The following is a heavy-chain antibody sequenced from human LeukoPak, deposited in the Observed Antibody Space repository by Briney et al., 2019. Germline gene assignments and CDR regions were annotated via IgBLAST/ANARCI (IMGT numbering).Heavy chain of an antibody. CDR3: ARLVVVAALDI. D-gene: IGHD2-15*01. V-gene: IGHV4-39*07. CDR1: GGSISSSSYY. J-gene: IGHJ3*02. Sequence: SETLSLTCTVSGGSISSSSYYWGWIRQPPGKGLEWIGSIYYSGSTYYNPSLKSRVTISVDTSKNQFSLKLSSVTAADTAVYYCARLVVVAALDIWGQGTMVTVSS. CDR2: IYYSGST.